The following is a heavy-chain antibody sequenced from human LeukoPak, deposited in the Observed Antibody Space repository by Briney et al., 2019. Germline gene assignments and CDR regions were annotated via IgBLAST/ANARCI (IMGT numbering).Heavy chain of an antibody. J-gene: IGHJ3*02. CDR3: ARARQSLRYYYGSGNYDI. V-gene: IGHV4-38-2*02. CDR2: MYHGGST. D-gene: IGHD3-10*01. Sequence: SETLSLTCTVSGYSISSGYYWGWIRQPPGKGLEWIGSMYHGGSTYYNPSLKSRVTISVATSKNQFSLKLSSVTAADTAVYYCARARQSLRYYYGSGNYDIWGQGTMVTVSS. CDR1: GYSISSGYY.